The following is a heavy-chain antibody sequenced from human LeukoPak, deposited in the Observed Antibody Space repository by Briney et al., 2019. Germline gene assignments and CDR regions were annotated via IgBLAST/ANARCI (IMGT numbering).Heavy chain of an antibody. J-gene: IGHJ4*02. CDR3: ARDVAGGQQWLVQYLDY. CDR2: ISSSSSYI. V-gene: IGHV3-21*01. CDR1: GFTFSSYS. D-gene: IGHD6-19*01. Sequence: KSGGSLRLSCAASGFTFSSYSMNWVRQAPGKGLEWVSSISSSSSYIYYADSVKGRFTISRDKAKNSLYLQMNSLRAEDTAVYYCARDVAGGQQWLVQYLDYWGQGTLVTVTS.